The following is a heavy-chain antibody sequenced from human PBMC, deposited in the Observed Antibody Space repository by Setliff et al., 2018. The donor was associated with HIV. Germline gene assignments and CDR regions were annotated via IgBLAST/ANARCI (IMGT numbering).Heavy chain of an antibody. Sequence: SETLSLTCTVSGGSISSGSYYWNWIRQPAGKGLEWIGRIYTSGSTNYNPSLKSRVTISVDTSKNQFSLKLSSVTAGDTAVYYRARSIVPVASGYYYFEYWGQGTLVTVSS. CDR1: GGSISSGSYY. V-gene: IGHV4-61*02. D-gene: IGHD3-3*01. CDR2: IYTSGST. J-gene: IGHJ4*02. CDR3: ARSIVPVASGYYYFEY.